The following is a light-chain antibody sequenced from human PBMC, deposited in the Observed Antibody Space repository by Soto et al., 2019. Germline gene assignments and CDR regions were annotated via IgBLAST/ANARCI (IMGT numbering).Light chain of an antibody. J-gene: IGLJ2*01. CDR3: SSYAGTNTFV. CDR1: SSDVGSYNL. Sequence: QSALTQPASVSGSPGQSITISCTGTSSDVGSYNLVSWYQQHPGKAPKLMIYEVSKRPSGVSNRFSGSKSGNTASLTISGLQAEDEADYYCSSYAGTNTFVFGGGTQLTVL. CDR2: EVS. V-gene: IGLV2-23*02.